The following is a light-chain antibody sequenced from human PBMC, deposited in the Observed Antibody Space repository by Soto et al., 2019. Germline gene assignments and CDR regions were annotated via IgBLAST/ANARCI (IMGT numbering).Light chain of an antibody. V-gene: IGKV4-1*01. Sequence: DIVMTQSPDSLAVSLGERATINCKSSQSVLYSSNNKNYLAWYQQKPGQPPKLLIYWASTRQSGVPDRFSGSGSGTDFTLNISSLQAEDVAVYYCQQYYGTPPWTFGQGTKVEIK. CDR3: QQYYGTPPWT. J-gene: IGKJ1*01. CDR2: WAS. CDR1: QSVLYSSNNKNY.